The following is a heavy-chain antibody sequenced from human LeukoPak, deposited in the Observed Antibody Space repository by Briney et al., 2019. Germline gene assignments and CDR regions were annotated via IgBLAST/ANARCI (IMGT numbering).Heavy chain of an antibody. Sequence: PGGSLRLSCAASGFTLSSYAMSWVRQAPGKGLEWVSAISGSGGSTYYADSVKGRFTVSRDNSKNTLYLQMNSLRAEDTAVYYCANFAYEEIDAQDAFDIWGQGTMVTVSS. CDR3: ANFAYEEIDAQDAFDI. D-gene: IGHD5-12*01. V-gene: IGHV3-23*01. CDR1: GFTLSSYA. CDR2: ISGSGGST. J-gene: IGHJ3*02.